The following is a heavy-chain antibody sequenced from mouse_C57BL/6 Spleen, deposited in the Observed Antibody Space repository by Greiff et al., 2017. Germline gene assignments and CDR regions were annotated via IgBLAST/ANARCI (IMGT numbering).Heavy chain of an antibody. CDR2: IWRGGST. D-gene: IGHD2-5*01. Sequence: QVQLQESGPGLVQPSPSLSITCTVSGFSLTSYGVHWVRQSPGQGLEWLGVIWRGGSTDYNTAFLSRLSITKDNSKSQVFFKMNSLQADDTAIYYCAKSSNYDAMDDWGQGTSVTVSS. CDR3: AKSSNYDAMDD. CDR1: GFSLTSYG. V-gene: IGHV2-5*01. J-gene: IGHJ4*01.